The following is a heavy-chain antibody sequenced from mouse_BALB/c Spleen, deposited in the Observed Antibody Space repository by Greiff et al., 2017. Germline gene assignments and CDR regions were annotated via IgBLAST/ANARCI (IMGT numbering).Heavy chain of an antibody. J-gene: IGHJ4*01. CDR2: ISYDGSN. Sequence: EVKLQESGPGLVKPSQSLSLTCSVTGYSITSGYYWNWIRQFPGNKLEWMGYISYDGSNNYNPSLKNRISITRDTSKNQFFLKLNSVTTEDTATYYCARCAYYGNYFYAMDYWGQGTSVTVSS. V-gene: IGHV3-6*02. CDR3: ARCAYYGNYFYAMDY. D-gene: IGHD2-10*01. CDR1: GYSITSGYY.